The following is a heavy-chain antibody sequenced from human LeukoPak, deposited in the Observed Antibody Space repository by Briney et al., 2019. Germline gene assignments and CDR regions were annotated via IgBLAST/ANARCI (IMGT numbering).Heavy chain of an antibody. CDR3: AREVPAAINWFDP. CDR2: IYHSGST. V-gene: IGHV4-38-2*02. J-gene: IGHJ5*02. D-gene: IGHD2-2*01. CDR1: GYSISSGYY. Sequence: TSETLSLTCTVSGYSISSGYYWGWIRRPPGKGLEWIGSIYHSGSTYYNPSLKSRVTISVDTTKNQISLKLSSVTAADTVVYYCAREVPAAINWFDPWGQGTLVTVSS.